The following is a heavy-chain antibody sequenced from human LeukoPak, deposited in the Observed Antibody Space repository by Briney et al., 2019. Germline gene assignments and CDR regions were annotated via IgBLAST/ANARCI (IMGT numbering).Heavy chain of an antibody. V-gene: IGHV3-48*02. J-gene: IGHJ4*02. Sequence: PGGSLRLSCAASGFTFSSYIMNWVRQAPGKGLEWVSYISSSSSTIYYADSVKGRFTISRDNAENSVYLQMNSLRDEDTAVYYCARVGRVTTPRYCDYWGQGTLVTVSS. CDR3: ARVGRVTTPRYCDY. CDR1: GFTFSSYI. CDR2: ISSSSSTI. D-gene: IGHD4-17*01.